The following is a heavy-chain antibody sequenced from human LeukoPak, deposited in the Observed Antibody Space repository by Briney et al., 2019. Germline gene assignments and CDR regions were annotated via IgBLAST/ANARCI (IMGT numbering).Heavy chain of an antibody. J-gene: IGHJ4*02. CDR3: ARHRYGDVYYFDF. D-gene: IGHD3-16*01. CDR2: IYYTGST. CDR1: GDSIGSYY. Sequence: PSETPSLTCTVSGDSIGSYYWSWIRQPPGKGLEWIGYIYYTGSTNYNPSLKSRATISVDTSKNQFSLKVSAVTAADTAVYYCARHRYGDVYYFDFWGQGTLVSVSS. V-gene: IGHV4-59*08.